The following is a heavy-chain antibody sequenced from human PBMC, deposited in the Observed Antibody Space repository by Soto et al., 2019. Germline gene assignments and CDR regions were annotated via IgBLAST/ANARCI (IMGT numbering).Heavy chain of an antibody. V-gene: IGHV1-69*13. CDR3: ARDGVYSSSFDY. D-gene: IGHD6-6*01. CDR2: IIPIFGTA. CDR1: GGTFSGYA. J-gene: IGHJ4*02. Sequence: SVKVSCKASGGTFSGYAISWVRQAPGQGLEWMGGIIPIFGTANYAQKFQGRVTITADESTSTAYMELSSLRSEDTAVYYCARDGVYSSSFDYWGQGTLVTVSS.